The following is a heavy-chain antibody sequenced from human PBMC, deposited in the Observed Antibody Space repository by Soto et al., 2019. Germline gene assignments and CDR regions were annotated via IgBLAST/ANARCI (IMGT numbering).Heavy chain of an antibody. V-gene: IGHV1-24*01. CDR1: GYTLTELS. Sequence: ASVKVSCKVSGYTLTELSMHWVRQAPGKGLEWMGGFDPEDGETIYAQKFQGRVTMTEDTSTDTAYMELSSLRSEDTAVYYCATMWTQNYYYYYGMDAWGQGTTVTVSS. CDR3: ATMWTQNYYYYYGMDA. D-gene: IGHD2-21*01. J-gene: IGHJ6*02. CDR2: FDPEDGET.